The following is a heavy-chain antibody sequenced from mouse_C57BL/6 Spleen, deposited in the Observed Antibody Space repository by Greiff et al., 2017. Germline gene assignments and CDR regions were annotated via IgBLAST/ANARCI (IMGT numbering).Heavy chain of an antibody. CDR1: GFTFSDYY. D-gene: IGHD1-2*01. Sequence: EVMLVESEGGLVQPGSSMKLSCTASGFTFSDYYMAWVRQVPEKGLEWVANINYDGSSTYYLDSLKSRFIISRDNAKNILYLQMSSLKSEDTATYYCARAASFIDWYFDVWGTGTTVTVSS. J-gene: IGHJ1*03. V-gene: IGHV5-16*01. CDR3: ARAASFIDWYFDV. CDR2: INYDGSST.